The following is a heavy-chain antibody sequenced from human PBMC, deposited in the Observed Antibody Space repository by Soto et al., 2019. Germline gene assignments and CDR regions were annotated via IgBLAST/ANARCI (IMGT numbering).Heavy chain of an antibody. CDR3: ARGLVIRPYYYHGMDV. CDR1: GGSISSGDYF. V-gene: IGHV4-30-4*01. D-gene: IGHD3-9*01. CDR2: ISSIGST. J-gene: IGHJ6*02. Sequence: QVQLQESGPGLVKPSQTLSLTCTVSGGSISSGDYFWSWIRQSPGKGLEWIGYISSIGSTYYNTSLKSRVSVSRDTAKNQFSLKLSSVTTTDTAVYSCARGLVIRPYYYHGMDVWGQGTTVTVSS.